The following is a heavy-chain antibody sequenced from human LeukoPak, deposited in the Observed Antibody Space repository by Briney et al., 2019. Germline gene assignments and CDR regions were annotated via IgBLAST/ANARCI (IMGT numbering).Heavy chain of an antibody. CDR3: AKDRLNYYDSSGYSSHFNWFDP. CDR1: GFTFTNYA. D-gene: IGHD3-22*01. V-gene: IGHV3-23*01. J-gene: IGHJ5*02. Sequence: GGSLRLSCATSGFTFTNYAMTWVRQAPGKGLEWVSTISGSAENTYYADSVKGRFTISRDNSKNTLYLQMNSLRAEDTAIYYCAKDRLNYYDSSGYSSHFNWFDPWGQGTLVTVSS. CDR2: ISGSAENT.